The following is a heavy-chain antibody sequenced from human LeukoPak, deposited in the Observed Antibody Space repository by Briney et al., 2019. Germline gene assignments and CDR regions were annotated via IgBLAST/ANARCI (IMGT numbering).Heavy chain of an antibody. CDR2: ISGDGGST. CDR3: AKDKRYSGYDPFDY. V-gene: IGHV3-43*02. D-gene: IGHD5-12*01. Sequence: GGSLRLSCAASGFTFDDYAMHWVRQAPGKGLEWVSLISGDGGSTYYADSVKGRFTISRDNSKNSLYLQMNSLRTEDTALYYCAKDKRYSGYDPFDYWGQGTLVTVSS. CDR1: GFTFDDYA. J-gene: IGHJ4*02.